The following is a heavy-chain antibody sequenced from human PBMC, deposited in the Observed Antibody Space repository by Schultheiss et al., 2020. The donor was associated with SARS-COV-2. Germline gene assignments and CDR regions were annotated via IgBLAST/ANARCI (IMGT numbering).Heavy chain of an antibody. J-gene: IGHJ4*01. CDR3: ARDRGTAVDDVK. CDR1: GGSISSSSYY. Sequence: GSLRLSCTVSGGSISSSSYYWGWIRQPPGKGLEWIGSIYYSGSTYYNPSLKSRVTISVDTSKNQFSLKLSSVTAADTAVYYCARDRGTAVDDVKWGQGTLVTVSS. V-gene: IGHV4-39*02. D-gene: IGHD3-10*01. CDR2: IYYSGST.